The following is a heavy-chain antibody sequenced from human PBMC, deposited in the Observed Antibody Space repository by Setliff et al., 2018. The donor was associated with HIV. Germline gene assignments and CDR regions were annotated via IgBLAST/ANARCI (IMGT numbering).Heavy chain of an antibody. CDR3: GRHRGDSGWPRGTVY. Sequence: SETLSLTCTVSGGSISSSAYYWGWIRQPPGKGLEFIGSIYYSGNTYYNPSLESRVAISVDTSKSQFSLKLSSVTAADTAVYYCGRHRGDSGWPRGTVYWGRGTLVTVSS. J-gene: IGHJ4*02. CDR1: GGSISSSAYY. V-gene: IGHV4-39*01. CDR2: IYYSGNT. D-gene: IGHD6-19*01.